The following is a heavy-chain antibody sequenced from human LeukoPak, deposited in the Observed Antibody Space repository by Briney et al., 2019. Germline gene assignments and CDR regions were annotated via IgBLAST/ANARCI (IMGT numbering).Heavy chain of an antibody. CDR3: AREGQAAAGRSPYYYYGMDV. V-gene: IGHV4-4*07. Sequence: PSETLSLTCTVSGGSISSYYWSWIRQPAGKGLEWIGRIYTSGSTNYNPSLKSRVTMSVDTSKNQFSLKLSSVTAADTAVYYCAREGQAAAGRSPYYYYGMDVWGQGTTVTVSS. J-gene: IGHJ6*02. CDR1: GGSISSYY. CDR2: IYTSGST. D-gene: IGHD6-13*01.